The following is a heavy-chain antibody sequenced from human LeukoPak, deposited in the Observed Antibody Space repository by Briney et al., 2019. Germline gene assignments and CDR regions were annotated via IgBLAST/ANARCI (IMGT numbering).Heavy chain of an antibody. Sequence: AGGSLRLSCAASGFTIDGYTLSWVRQAPGKGLEWVASITSGSNFVDYGDSVQGRFTISRDNAQNSLYVQMNSLRAEDTAVYYCATQPELPGWFDSWGQGTLVTVSS. CDR2: ITSGSNFV. D-gene: IGHD1-14*01. V-gene: IGHV3-21*01. CDR1: GFTIDGYT. J-gene: IGHJ5*01. CDR3: ATQPELPGWFDS.